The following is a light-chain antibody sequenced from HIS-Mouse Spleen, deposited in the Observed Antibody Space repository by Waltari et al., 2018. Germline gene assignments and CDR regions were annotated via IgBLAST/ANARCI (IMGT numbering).Light chain of an antibody. J-gene: IGLJ3*02. CDR1: SSNIGRNT. CDR2: SNN. Sequence: QSVLTQPPSASGTPGQRVTISCSGSSSNIGRNTVNWYQQPPGTAPKLLIYSNNQRPSGCPDRFSGSKSGTSASLAISGLQSEDEADYDCAAWDDSLNGRVFGVGTKLTVL. CDR3: AAWDDSLNGRV. V-gene: IGLV1-44*01.